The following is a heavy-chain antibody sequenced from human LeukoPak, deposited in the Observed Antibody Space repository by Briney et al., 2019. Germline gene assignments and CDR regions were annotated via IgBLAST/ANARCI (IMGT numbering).Heavy chain of an antibody. CDR3: ARYYYDSSGTKGGRAYYFDY. Sequence: GGSLRLSCAASGFTFSSYAMSWVRQAPGKGLEWVSAISGSGGSTYYADSVKGRFTISRHNSKNTLYLQMNSLRAEDTAVYYCARYYYDSSGTKGGRAYYFDYWGQGTLVTVSS. CDR1: GFTFSSYA. V-gene: IGHV3-23*01. CDR2: ISGSGGST. D-gene: IGHD3-22*01. J-gene: IGHJ4*02.